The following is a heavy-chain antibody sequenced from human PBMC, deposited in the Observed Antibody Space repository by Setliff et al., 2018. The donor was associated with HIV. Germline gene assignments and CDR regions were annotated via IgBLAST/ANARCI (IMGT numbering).Heavy chain of an antibody. J-gene: IGHJ6*02. D-gene: IGHD3-10*01. V-gene: IGHV7-4-1*02. CDR1: GYTFTSYA. Sequence: ASVKVSCKASGYTFTSYAVNWVRQAPGQGLEWVGWIHTNTGDPTYAQGFTGRFVFSFDTSVSTAYLQISGLKAEDTAVYYCARDQKLYYYGSGSYYNKRPRGMDVWGQGTTVTVSS. CDR3: ARDQKLYYYGSGSYYNKRPRGMDV. CDR2: IHTNTGDP.